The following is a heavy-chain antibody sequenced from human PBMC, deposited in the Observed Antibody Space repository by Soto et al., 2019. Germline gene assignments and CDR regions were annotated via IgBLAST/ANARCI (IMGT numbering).Heavy chain of an antibody. CDR2: IIPIFGTA. D-gene: IGHD3-22*01. CDR1: GGTFSSYA. CDR3: ARALKDCYDSSGYDAFDI. J-gene: IGHJ3*02. V-gene: IGHV1-69*01. Sequence: QVQLVQSGAEVKKPGSSVKVSYKASGGTFSSYAISWVRQAPGQGLEWMGGIIPIFGTANYAQKFQGRVTITADESTSTAYMELSSLRSEDTAVYYCARALKDCYDSSGYDAFDIWGQGTMVTVSS.